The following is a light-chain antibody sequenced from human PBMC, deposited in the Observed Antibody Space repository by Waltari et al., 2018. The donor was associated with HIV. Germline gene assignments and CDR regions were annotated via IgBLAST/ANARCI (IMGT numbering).Light chain of an antibody. V-gene: IGLV1-47*01. CDR2: RNN. CDR3: AAWDDSLRGV. J-gene: IGLJ2*01. CDR1: SSNIESNY. Sequence: QSVLTQPPSASGTPGQRVTISCSGSSSNIESNYVYWYQQLPGTAPKLLIYRNNQRPSGVPHRFSGSKSGTSSSLAISALRSEDEAEYYCAAWDDSLRGVFGGGTKLTVL.